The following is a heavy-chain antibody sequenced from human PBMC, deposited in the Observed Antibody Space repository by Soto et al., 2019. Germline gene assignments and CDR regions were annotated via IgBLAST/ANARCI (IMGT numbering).Heavy chain of an antibody. CDR3: ARHPPFASSSDWSDP. J-gene: IGHJ5*01. CDR2: IFPGDSDT. Sequence: GESLKISCKASGYSFTGNWIAWVRQMPGKGLEWIGIIFPGDSDTRYSPSFQGQVTISADKSINTAFLQWSSLKASDTAIYYCARHPPFASSSDWSDPWGQGTLVTVSS. V-gene: IGHV5-51*01. CDR1: GYSFTGNW. D-gene: IGHD6-6*01.